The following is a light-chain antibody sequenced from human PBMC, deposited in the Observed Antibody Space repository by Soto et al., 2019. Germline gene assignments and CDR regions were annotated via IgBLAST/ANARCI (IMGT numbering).Light chain of an antibody. CDR1: SSDVGSHNL. Sequence: QSVLTQPASVSGSPGQSITISCPGTSSDVGSHNLVSWYQQYPGKAPKLIIFEASKRPSGVSNRFSGSKSVNTASLTISGHQAEGEADNSCCSNPDGCNYVFGAGTK. J-gene: IGLJ1*01. CDR2: EAS. V-gene: IGLV2-23*01. CDR3: CSNPDGCNYV.